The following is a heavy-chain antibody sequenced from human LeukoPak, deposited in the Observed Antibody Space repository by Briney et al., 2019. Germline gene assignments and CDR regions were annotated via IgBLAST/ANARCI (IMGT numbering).Heavy chain of an antibody. V-gene: IGHV3-21*01. CDR1: GFTFSSYS. CDR3: ARVQIVVVPAAMGAGGDY. Sequence: GGSLRLSCAASGFTFSSYSMNWVRQAPGKGLEWVSSISSSSSYIYYADSVKGRFTISRDNAKNSLYLQMNSLRAEDTAVYYCARVQIVVVPAAMGAGGDYWGQGTLVTVSS. CDR2: ISSSSSYI. J-gene: IGHJ4*02. D-gene: IGHD2-2*01.